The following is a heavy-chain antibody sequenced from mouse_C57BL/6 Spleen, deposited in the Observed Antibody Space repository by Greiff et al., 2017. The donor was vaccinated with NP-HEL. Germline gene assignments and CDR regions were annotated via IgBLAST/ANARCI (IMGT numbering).Heavy chain of an antibody. Sequence: EVHLVESGGGLVQSGRSLRLSCATSGFTFSDFYMEWVRQAPGKGLEWIAASRNKANDYTTEYSASVKGRFIVSRDTSQSILYLQMNALRAEDTAIYYCARADDGYYDAMDYWGQGTSVTVSS. CDR1: GFTFSDFY. CDR3: ARADDGYYDAMDY. CDR2: SRNKANDYTT. J-gene: IGHJ4*01. V-gene: IGHV7-1*01. D-gene: IGHD2-3*01.